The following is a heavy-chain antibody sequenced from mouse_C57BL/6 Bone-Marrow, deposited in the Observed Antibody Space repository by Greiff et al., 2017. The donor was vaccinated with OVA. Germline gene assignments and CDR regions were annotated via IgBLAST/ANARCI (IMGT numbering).Heavy chain of an antibody. J-gene: IGHJ2*01. CDR2: LWTGGGT. Sequence: QVQLQQSGPGLVAPSQSLSITCTVSGFSLTSYAISWVRQPPGKGLEWLGVLWTGGGTNYNSALKSRLSISKDNSKRQVFLKMNSLQTDDTARYYCARNWRDGYYLYYFDYWGQGTTLTVSS. V-gene: IGHV2-9-1*01. D-gene: IGHD2-3*01. CDR3: ARNWRDGYYLYYFDY. CDR1: GFSLTSYA.